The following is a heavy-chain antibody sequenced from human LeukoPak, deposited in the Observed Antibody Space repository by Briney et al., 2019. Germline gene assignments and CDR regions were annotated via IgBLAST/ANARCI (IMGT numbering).Heavy chain of an antibody. CDR2: ISGSGGST. D-gene: IGHD3-10*01. Sequence: GGSLRLSCAASGFTFSSYAMSWVRQAPGRGLEWVSAISGSGGSTYYADSVKGRFTISRDNSKNTLYLQMNSLRAEDTAVYYCEKATRRYYYGSGSLVAFDIWGQGTMVTVSS. CDR3: EKATRRYYYGSGSLVAFDI. J-gene: IGHJ3*02. V-gene: IGHV3-23*01. CDR1: GFTFSSYA.